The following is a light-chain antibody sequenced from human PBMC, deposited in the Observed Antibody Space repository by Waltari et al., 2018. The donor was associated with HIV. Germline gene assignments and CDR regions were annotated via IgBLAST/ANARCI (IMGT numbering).Light chain of an antibody. CDR2: KAS. Sequence: DTQMTQSPATVSASVGDRVTITCRASQSISTNLAWYQQKPGQPPKLLMRKASSLESGVSSRFSGSGSGTDFTLTINNLQTDDSATYYCQEYQGHLWTFGQGTKVEI. V-gene: IGKV1-5*03. J-gene: IGKJ1*01. CDR3: QEYQGHLWT. CDR1: QSISTN.